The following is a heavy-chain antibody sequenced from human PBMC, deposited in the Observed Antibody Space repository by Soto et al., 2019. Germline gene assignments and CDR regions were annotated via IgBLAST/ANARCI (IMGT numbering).Heavy chain of an antibody. J-gene: IGHJ4*02. V-gene: IGHV3-53*02. CDR3: ARHAWLEN. CDR2: IYSGGNT. D-gene: IGHD3-9*01. CDR1: GFIVRGDT. Sequence: EVQLVETGGGLIYTGGSLRLSCAASGFIVRGDTMNWVRQAPGKGLEWISAIYSGGNTNDAGSVKGRFTISRDTSKNTLYLQMNSLRVEDTAVYYCARHAWLENWGQGTLVTVSS.